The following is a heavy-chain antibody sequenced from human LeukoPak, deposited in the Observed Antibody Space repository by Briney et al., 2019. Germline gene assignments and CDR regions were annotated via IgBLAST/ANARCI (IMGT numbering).Heavy chain of an antibody. CDR2: ISGSGGST. D-gene: IGHD4-11*01. J-gene: IGHJ6*03. V-gene: IGHV3-23*01. Sequence: GGSLRLSCAASGFTFSSYAMSWVRQAPGKGLEWVSAISGSGGSTYYADSVKGRFTISRDNSKNTLYLQMNSLRAEDTAVCYCARRIYSSHYYYYYMDVWGKGTTVTVSS. CDR3: ARRIYSSHYYYYYMDV. CDR1: GFTFSSYA.